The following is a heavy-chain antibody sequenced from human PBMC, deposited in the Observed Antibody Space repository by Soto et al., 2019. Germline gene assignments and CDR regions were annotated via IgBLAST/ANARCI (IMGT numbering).Heavy chain of an antibody. V-gene: IGHV4-30-4*01. D-gene: IGHD3-9*01. J-gene: IGHJ6*02. Sequence: SETLSLTCTVSGGSISSGDYYWSWIRQPPGKGLEWIGYIYYSGSTYYNPSLKSRVTISVDTSKNQFSLKLSSVTAADTAVYYCARDLLYYDILTGEYYYYGMDVWGQGTTVTAP. CDR3: ARDLLYYDILTGEYYYYGMDV. CDR2: IYYSGST. CDR1: GGSISSGDYY.